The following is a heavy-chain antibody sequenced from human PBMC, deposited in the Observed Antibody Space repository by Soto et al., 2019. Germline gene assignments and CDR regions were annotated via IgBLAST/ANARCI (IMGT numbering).Heavy chain of an antibody. D-gene: IGHD4-17*01. V-gene: IGHV1-18*01. Sequence: ASVKVSCKAAGYTFNSYGFSWVRQAPGQGLEWMGWIRVKNGNTNYAQNFQGRFTMTTDTSTSTAYMELRSLRSEDTAVYYCARTLYGDNVDYWGQGTLVTVSS. J-gene: IGHJ4*02. CDR2: IRVKNGNT. CDR1: GYTFNSYG. CDR3: ARTLYGDNVDY.